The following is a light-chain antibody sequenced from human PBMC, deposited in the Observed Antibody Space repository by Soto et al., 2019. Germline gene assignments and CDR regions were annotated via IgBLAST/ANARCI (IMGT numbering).Light chain of an antibody. CDR2: GNC. J-gene: IGLJ1*01. Sequence: QSVLTQPPSVSGAPGQRVTISCTGSSSNIGAGYDVHWYQQLPGTAPKLLIYGNCNRPSGVPDRFSGSKSGTSASLAITGLQAEDEADYYCQSYDSSLSALYVFGTGTKVTVL. CDR1: SSNIGAGYD. V-gene: IGLV1-40*01. CDR3: QSYDSSLSALYV.